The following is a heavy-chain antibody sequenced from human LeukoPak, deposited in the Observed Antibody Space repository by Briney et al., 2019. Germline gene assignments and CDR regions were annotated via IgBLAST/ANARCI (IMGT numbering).Heavy chain of an antibody. D-gene: IGHD3-3*01. J-gene: IGHJ4*02. CDR2: INPSGGST. V-gene: IGHV1-46*01. CDR1: GYTFTSYY. CDR3: AREPITIFGVVIISPALDY. Sequence: ASVKVSCKASGYTFTSYYMHWVRQAPGQGLEWMGIINPSGGSTSYAQKFQGRATMTRDTSTSTVYMELSSLRSEDTAVYYCAREPITIFGVVIISPALDYWGQGTLVTVSS.